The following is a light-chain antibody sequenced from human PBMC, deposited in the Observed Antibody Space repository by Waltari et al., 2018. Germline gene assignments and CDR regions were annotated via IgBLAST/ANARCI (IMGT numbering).Light chain of an antibody. CDR3: QQYYSYPPT. J-gene: IGKJ5*01. CDR2: AAS. Sequence: IRMTQSPSSFSASTGDRVTITCRASQGSSSYLAWYQQKPGKAPKLLIYAASTLQSGVPSRFSGSGSGTDFTLTISCLQSEDFATYYCQQYYSYPPTFGQGTRLEIK. CDR1: QGSSSY. V-gene: IGKV1-8*01.